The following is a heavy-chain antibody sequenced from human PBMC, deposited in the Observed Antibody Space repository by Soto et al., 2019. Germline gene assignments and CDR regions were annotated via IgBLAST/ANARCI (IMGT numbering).Heavy chain of an antibody. CDR1: GGSINSYY. D-gene: IGHD5-12*01. J-gene: IGHJ4*02. CDR3: ARGVRGVLDY. Sequence: SETLSLTCTVSGGSINSYYWSWIRQPPGKGLEWIGYIYYSRSTSYNPSLKSRVTISVDTSKNQFSLKLSSVNAADTAIYYCARGVRGVLDYWGQGTLVTVSS. V-gene: IGHV4-59*08. CDR2: IYYSRST.